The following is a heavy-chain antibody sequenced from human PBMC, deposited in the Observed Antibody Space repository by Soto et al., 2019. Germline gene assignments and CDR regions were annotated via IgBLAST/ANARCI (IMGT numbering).Heavy chain of an antibody. CDR1: VFPFDDYG. Sequence: EVQLVESGGGVVRPGGSLRLSCAASVFPFDDYGMSWVRQAPGKGLEWVSGINWNGGSTGYADSVKGRFTISRDNAKNSLYLQMNSLRAEDTSLYHCAREPILGYCSSTSCHGAFDIWGQGTMDTVSS. CDR3: AREPILGYCSSTSCHGAFDI. V-gene: IGHV3-20*01. CDR2: INWNGGST. J-gene: IGHJ3*02. D-gene: IGHD2-2*01.